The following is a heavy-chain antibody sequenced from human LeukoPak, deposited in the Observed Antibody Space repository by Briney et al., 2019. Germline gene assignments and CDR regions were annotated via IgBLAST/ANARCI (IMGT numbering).Heavy chain of an antibody. J-gene: IGHJ3*02. D-gene: IGHD6-19*01. CDR1: GGTFSSYA. Sequence: GASVKVSCKASGGTFSSYAISWVRQAPGQGLEWMGGIIPIFGTANYAQKFQGRVTITADESTSTAYMELSSLRSEDTAVYYCARDFGSSGLGDLAFDIWGQGTMVTVSS. V-gene: IGHV1-69*13. CDR2: IIPIFGTA. CDR3: ARDFGSSGLGDLAFDI.